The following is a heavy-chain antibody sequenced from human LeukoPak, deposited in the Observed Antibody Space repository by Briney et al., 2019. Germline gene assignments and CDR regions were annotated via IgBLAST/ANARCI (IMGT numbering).Heavy chain of an antibody. V-gene: IGHV3-23*01. J-gene: IGHJ4*02. CDR3: VKDFLHGPHIEPVGSVGPFDY. D-gene: IGHD2-2*01. Sequence: PGGSLRLSCEGSVFIFSGHWMNWVRQTPGKGLEWVSGLHADSGMTYYADSVKGRFTISRDNSKNTLYFQMNNLRAEDTALYYCVKDFLHGPHIEPVGSVGPFDYWGQGTLVTVSS. CDR1: VFIFSGHW. CDR2: LHADSGMT.